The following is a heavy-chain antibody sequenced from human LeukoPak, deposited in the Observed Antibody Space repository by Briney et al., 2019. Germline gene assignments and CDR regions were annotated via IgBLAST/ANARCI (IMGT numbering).Heavy chain of an antibody. Sequence: SETLSLTCNVSGASMSSNYWSWIRQPPGKGLEWIGYIYYSGSTNYNPSLKSRVTISVDTSKNQFSLKLSSVTAADTAVYYCASLDSSVYYGMDVWGQGTTVTVSS. V-gene: IGHV4-59*01. CDR3: ASLDSSVYYGMDV. J-gene: IGHJ6*02. D-gene: IGHD3-22*01. CDR2: IYYSGST. CDR1: GASMSSNY.